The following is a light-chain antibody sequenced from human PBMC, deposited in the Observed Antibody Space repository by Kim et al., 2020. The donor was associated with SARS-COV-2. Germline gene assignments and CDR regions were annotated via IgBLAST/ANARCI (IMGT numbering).Light chain of an antibody. CDR2: YDS. CDR3: QVWDSSSDHRVV. J-gene: IGLJ2*01. CDR1: SMRSRG. Sequence: PGTTARTTCGGTSMRSRGVHGYQEKPGQPPVLVISYDSDRPSGIPERFSGANSGNTATLTISRVEAGDEADYYCQVWDSSSDHRVVFGGGTKLTVL. V-gene: IGLV3-21*04.